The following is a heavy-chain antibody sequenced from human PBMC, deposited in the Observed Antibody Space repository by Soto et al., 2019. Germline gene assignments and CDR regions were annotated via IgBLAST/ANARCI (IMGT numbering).Heavy chain of an antibody. J-gene: IGHJ2*01. V-gene: IGHV4-4*02. CDR2: IYHSGST. Sequence: QVQLQESGPGLVKPSGTLSLTGAVSGGSISSSNWWSWVRQPPGTGLDWIGEIYHSGSTNYNPSLKSRVTISVDKSKNQFSLKLSSVTAADTAVYYCARQYSSSWPDWYFDLWGRGTLVTVSS. D-gene: IGHD6-13*01. CDR3: ARQYSSSWPDWYFDL. CDR1: GGSISSSNW.